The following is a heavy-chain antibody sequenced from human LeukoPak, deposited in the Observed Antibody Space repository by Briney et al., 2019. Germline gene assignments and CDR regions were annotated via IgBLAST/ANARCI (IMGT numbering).Heavy chain of an antibody. J-gene: IGHJ4*02. V-gene: IGHV3-30-3*01. CDR1: GFTFSRSA. D-gene: IGHD5-18*01. Sequence: GGSLRLSCAASGFTFSRSAMHWVRQAPGKGLEWVAIFSYDGSNKFYSDSVRGRFIISRDNSKNTLFLQMNSLRADDTAVYYCARDYASDTDMVWGQGTLVTVSS. CDR2: FSYDGSNK. CDR3: ARDYASDTDMV.